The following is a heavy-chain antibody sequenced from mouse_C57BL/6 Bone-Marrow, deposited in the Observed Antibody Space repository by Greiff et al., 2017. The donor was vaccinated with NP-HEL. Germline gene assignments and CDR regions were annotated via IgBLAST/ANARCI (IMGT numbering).Heavy chain of an antibody. Sequence: VQLQQPGAELVKPGASVKKSCKASGYTFTSYWITWVKQRPGQGLEWIGDIYPGSGSTNYNEKFKSKATLTVDTSSSTAYMQLSSLTSEDSAVYYCARGGSRDWYFDVWGTGTTVTVSS. CDR1: GYTFTSYW. CDR3: ARGGSRDWYFDV. CDR2: IYPGSGST. D-gene: IGHD1-1*01. J-gene: IGHJ1*03. V-gene: IGHV1-55*01.